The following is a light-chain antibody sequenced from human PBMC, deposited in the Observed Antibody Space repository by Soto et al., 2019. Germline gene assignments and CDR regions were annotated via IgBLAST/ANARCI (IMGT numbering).Light chain of an antibody. CDR2: AAS. CDR1: QGVSNY. V-gene: IGKV1-39*01. J-gene: IGKJ2*01. Sequence: DIQMTQSPSSLSASVGDRVTSSCRASQGVSNYLNWYQQRQGRAPKLLIYAASNLVSGVPSRFSGSGSGTNFTLTISSLQPEDFATYYCQQSYRTPHTFGQGTKVEIK. CDR3: QQSYRTPHT.